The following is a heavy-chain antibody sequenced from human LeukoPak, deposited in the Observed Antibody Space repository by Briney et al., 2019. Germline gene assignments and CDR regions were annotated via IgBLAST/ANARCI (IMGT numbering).Heavy chain of an antibody. CDR3: ARDVLVLGRIAAAGTGYYGMDV. J-gene: IGHJ6*02. Sequence: PGGSLRLSCAASGFTFSSYSMNWVRQAPGKGLEWVSSITSSSSYIYYADSVKGRFTISRDNAKNSLDLQMNSLRAEDTAVYYCARDVLVLGRIAAAGTGYYGMDVWGQGTTVTVSS. CDR1: GFTFSSYS. D-gene: IGHD6-13*01. CDR2: ITSSSSYI. V-gene: IGHV3-21*01.